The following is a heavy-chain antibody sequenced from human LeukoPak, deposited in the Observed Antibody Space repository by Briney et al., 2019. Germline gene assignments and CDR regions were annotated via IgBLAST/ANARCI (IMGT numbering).Heavy chain of an antibody. CDR1: GGSISSGNFY. V-gene: IGHV4-30-4*01. Sequence: SETLSLTCTVSGGSISSGNFYWSWIRQPPGKGLEWIGYIYYSGSTYYNPSLKSRATISVDTSKNQFSLKLSSVTAADTAVYYCAREHCSSSNCYKAFDIWAKGQWSPFLQ. D-gene: IGHD2-2*02. CDR2: IYYSGST. J-gene: IGHJ3*02. CDR3: AREHCSSSNCYKAFDI.